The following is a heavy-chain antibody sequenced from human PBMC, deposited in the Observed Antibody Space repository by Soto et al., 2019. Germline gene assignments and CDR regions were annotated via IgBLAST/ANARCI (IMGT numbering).Heavy chain of an antibody. D-gene: IGHD6-13*01. CDR2: IYYSGST. J-gene: IGHJ5*02. Sequence: QVQLQESGPGLVKPSQTLSLTCTVSGGSISSGDYYWSWIRQPPGKGLEWIGYIYYSGSTYYNPSLKSRVTISVVTFKNQFSLKLSSVTAADSAVYSCARASGVAACLSWGQGTLVTVSS. CDR1: GGSISSGDYY. CDR3: ARASGVAACLS. V-gene: IGHV4-30-4*01.